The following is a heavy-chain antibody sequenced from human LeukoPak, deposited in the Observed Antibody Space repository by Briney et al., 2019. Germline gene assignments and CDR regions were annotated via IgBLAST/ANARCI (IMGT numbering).Heavy chain of an antibody. V-gene: IGHV4-34*01. CDR3: ARELRVATIFDY. CDR2: INHSGST. CDR1: GGSFSGYY. D-gene: IGHD5-12*01. Sequence: SETLSLTCAAYGGSFSGYYWSWIRQPPGKGLEWIGEINHSGSTNYNPSLKSRVTISVDTSKNQFSLKLSSVTAADTAVYYCARELRVATIFDYWGQGTLVTVSS. J-gene: IGHJ4*02.